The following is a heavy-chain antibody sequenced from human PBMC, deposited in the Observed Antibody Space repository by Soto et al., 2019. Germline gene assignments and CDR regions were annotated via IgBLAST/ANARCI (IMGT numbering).Heavy chain of an antibody. Sequence: QVTLKESGPVLVKPTETLTLRCTVSGLSITDSEMGVCWIRQPPGKALEWLAHIDSSDEKSYRTFLKSRLTISKDTSKSQIVLIMTNMDPADTATYYCARRHLAVAVSPWFDPWGQGILVTVSS. D-gene: IGHD6-19*01. J-gene: IGHJ5*02. CDR3: ARRHLAVAVSPWFDP. CDR1: GLSITDSEMG. V-gene: IGHV2-26*01. CDR2: IDSSDEK.